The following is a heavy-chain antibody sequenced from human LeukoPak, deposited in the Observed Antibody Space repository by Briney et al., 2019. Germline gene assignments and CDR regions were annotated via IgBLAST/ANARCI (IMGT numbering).Heavy chain of an antibody. J-gene: IGHJ4*02. D-gene: IGHD6-6*01. V-gene: IGHV3-33*01. Sequence: PGRSLRLSCAASGFTFSYYGMRWVRQAPGKGLEWVAVIWYDGSNKYYADSVKGRFTISRDNSKNTLYLQMNSLRAEDTAVYYCARVHFSSSPYFDYWGQGTLVTVSS. CDR1: GFTFSYYG. CDR2: IWYDGSNK. CDR3: ARVHFSSSPYFDY.